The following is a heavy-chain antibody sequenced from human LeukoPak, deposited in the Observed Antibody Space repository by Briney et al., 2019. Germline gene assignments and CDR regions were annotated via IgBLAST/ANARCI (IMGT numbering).Heavy chain of an antibody. D-gene: IGHD6-13*01. CDR3: TKGGSSSWDYFDY. CDR2: VRYDGSNK. Sequence: PGGSLRLSCAASGFSFSSYGMHWVRQAPGKGLEWVAFVRYDGSNKYEDSVRGRFTISRDNSKNTMYLQMNGLRAEDTAVYYCTKGGSSSWDYFDYWGQGTLVTVSS. J-gene: IGHJ4*02. CDR1: GFSFSSYG. V-gene: IGHV3-30*02.